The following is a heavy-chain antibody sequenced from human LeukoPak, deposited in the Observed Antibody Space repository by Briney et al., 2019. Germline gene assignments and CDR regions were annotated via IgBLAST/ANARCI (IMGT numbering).Heavy chain of an antibody. CDR1: GGSVSNSNYY. D-gene: IGHD1-26*01. CDR3: ARHSNRGRFDFDY. CDR2: VFYRGTT. Sequence: SETLSLTCTVSGGSVSNSNYYWTWLRQPPGMGLQWIGTVFYRGTTYYNPSLQSRATTSVDTSKNQFSLKLSSVAVADLAVYYCARHSNRGRFDFDYWGRGTLVTVSS. V-gene: IGHV4-39*01. J-gene: IGHJ4*01.